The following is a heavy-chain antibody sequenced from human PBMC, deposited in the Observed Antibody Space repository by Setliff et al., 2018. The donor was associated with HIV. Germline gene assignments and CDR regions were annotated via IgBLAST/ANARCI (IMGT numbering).Heavy chain of an antibody. CDR2: IYNSAST. V-gene: IGHV4-59*08. J-gene: IGHJ4*02. Sequence: PSETLSLTCTVSGDSISTDYWTWIRQPPGKGLEWIGYIYNSASTSYNPPLKSRVTISVDTSKNQFSLKLSSVTAADTAVYSCARHSPSDYWGQGALVTVST. CDR3: ARHSPSDY. CDR1: GDSISTDY.